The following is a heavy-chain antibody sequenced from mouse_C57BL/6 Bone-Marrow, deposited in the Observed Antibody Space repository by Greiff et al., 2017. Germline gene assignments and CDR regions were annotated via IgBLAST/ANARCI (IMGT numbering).Heavy chain of an antibody. CDR1: GFTFSSYA. CDR3: ARDHGPWYFDV. Sequence: DVMLVESGGGLVKPGGSLKLSCAASGFTFSSYAMSWVRQTPEKRLEWVATISAGGSCTYYPDNVKGRFTISRDNAKNNLYLQMSHLTSEDTAMYSCARDHGPWYFDVWGTGTTVTVSS. D-gene: IGHD1-1*02. J-gene: IGHJ1*03. CDR2: ISAGGSCT. V-gene: IGHV5-4*01.